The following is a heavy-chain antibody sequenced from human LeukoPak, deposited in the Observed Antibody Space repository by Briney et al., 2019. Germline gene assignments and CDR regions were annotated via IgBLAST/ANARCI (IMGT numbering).Heavy chain of an antibody. V-gene: IGHV1-2*02. Sequence: ASVKVSCKASGYTFTGYYMHWVRQAPGQGLEWMGWINPNSGGTNYAQKFQGRVTMTRDTSISTAYMELSRLRSDDTAVYYCARPGGRDYDFWSGYYEGWFDPWGQGTLVTVSS. D-gene: IGHD3-3*01. CDR1: GYTFTGYY. J-gene: IGHJ5*02. CDR3: ARPGGRDYDFWSGYYEGWFDP. CDR2: INPNSGGT.